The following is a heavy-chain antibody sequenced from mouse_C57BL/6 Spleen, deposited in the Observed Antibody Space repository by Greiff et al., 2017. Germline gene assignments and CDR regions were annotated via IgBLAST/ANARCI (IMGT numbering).Heavy chain of an antibody. D-gene: IGHD2-4*01. Sequence: EVKLVESGGDLVKPGGSLKLSCAASGFTFSSYGMSWVRQTPDKRLEWVATISSGGSYTNYTDSVKGRFTISRDNAKNTLYLQMSSLKSEDTAMYYCANYDYDGLYAIDYWGQGTSVTVSS. V-gene: IGHV5-6*01. CDR3: ANYDYDGLYAIDY. CDR2: ISSGGSYT. CDR1: GFTFSSYG. J-gene: IGHJ4*01.